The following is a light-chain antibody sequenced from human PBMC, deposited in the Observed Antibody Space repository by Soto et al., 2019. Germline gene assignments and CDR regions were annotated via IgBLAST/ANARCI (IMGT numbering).Light chain of an antibody. CDR2: GAS. V-gene: IGKV3D-15*01. CDR3: QQYNDWPPWT. Sequence: EIVMTQSPATLSVSPGERATLSCRASQSISSHLVWYQQKPGQAPRLVIYGASTRVTGIPARFSGSVSGTEFTLTISSVQSEDFAVYYCQQYNDWPPWTFGQGTKVEIK. CDR1: QSISSH. J-gene: IGKJ1*01.